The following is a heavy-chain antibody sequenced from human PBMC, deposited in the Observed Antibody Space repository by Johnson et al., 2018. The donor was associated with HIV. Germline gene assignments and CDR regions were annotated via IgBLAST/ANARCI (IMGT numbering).Heavy chain of an antibody. D-gene: IGHD4-17*01. CDR1: GFSFSNTW. V-gene: IGHV3-66*01. J-gene: IGHJ3*02. CDR3: AKRFPGGYGDYGAFDI. CDR2: IYSGGST. Sequence: VQLVESGGGVVQPGGSLRLSCAASGFSFSNTWLSWVRQAPGKGLEWVSVIYSGGSTYYADSVKGRFTISRDNSKNTLYLQMNSLRAEDTAVYYCAKRFPGGYGDYGAFDIWGQGTMVTVSS.